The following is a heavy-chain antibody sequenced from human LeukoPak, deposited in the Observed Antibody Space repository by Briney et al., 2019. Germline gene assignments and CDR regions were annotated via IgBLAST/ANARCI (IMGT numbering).Heavy chain of an antibody. J-gene: IGHJ4*02. V-gene: IGHV3-23*01. CDR2: ISGSGGST. CDR1: GFTFSSYA. CDR3: AKDETIFGVVISY. Sequence: GGSLRLSCAASGFTFSSYAMSWVRQAPGKGLEWVSGISGSGGSTYYADSVKGRFTISRDNSKDTLYLQMNSLRAEDTAVYYCAKDETIFGVVISYWGQGTLVTVSS. D-gene: IGHD3-3*01.